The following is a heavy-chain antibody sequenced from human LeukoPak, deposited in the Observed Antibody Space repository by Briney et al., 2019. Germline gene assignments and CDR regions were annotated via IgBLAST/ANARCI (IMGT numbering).Heavy chain of an antibody. V-gene: IGHV3-23*01. Sequence: PGGSLRLSCAASGFTFSSYGMSWVRQAPGKGLEWVSALSHSFGSTYYADSVKGRFTISRDNAKNTLFLQINSLRAEDTAVYYCAREILAPGKTHDYWGQGTLVTVSS. CDR2: LSHSFGST. CDR3: AREILAPGKTHDY. CDR1: GFTFSSYG. J-gene: IGHJ4*02.